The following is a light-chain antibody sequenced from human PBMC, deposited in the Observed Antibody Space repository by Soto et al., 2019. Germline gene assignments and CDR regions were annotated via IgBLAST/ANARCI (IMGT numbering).Light chain of an antibody. J-gene: IGKJ1*01. CDR3: QQYDRLPWT. CDR1: QDISTD. V-gene: IGKV1-33*01. CDR2: DAS. Sequence: DIQMTQSPSSLSASVGDRITITCQASQDISTDLNWYQQIPGNAPKLLIYDASKLKTGVPSRFSGSGSGTSFTLTINSLQPADSATYFCQQYDRLPWTFGPGTTVEIK.